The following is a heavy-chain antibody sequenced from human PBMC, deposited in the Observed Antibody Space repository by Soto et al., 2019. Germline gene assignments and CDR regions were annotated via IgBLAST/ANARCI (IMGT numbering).Heavy chain of an antibody. Sequence: SVKVSCKASGGTFSSYAISWVRQAPGQGLEWMGGIIPIFGTANYAQKFQGRVTITADESTSTAYMELSSLRSEDTAVYYCARNTRDSTYYYYGMDVWGQGTTVTVSS. D-gene: IGHD5-18*01. CDR3: ARNTRDSTYYYYGMDV. CDR2: IIPIFGTA. V-gene: IGHV1-69*13. J-gene: IGHJ6*02. CDR1: GGTFSSYA.